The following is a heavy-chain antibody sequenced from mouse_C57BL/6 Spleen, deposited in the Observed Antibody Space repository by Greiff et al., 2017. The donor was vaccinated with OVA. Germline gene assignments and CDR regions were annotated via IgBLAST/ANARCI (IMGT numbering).Heavy chain of an antibody. CDR1: GFSLTSYG. CDR3: ARNDYDYDGYFDV. Sequence: VQLQQSGPGLVQPSQSLSITCTVSGFSLTSYGVHWVRQSPGKGLEWLGVIWRGGSTDYNAAFISRLSTSKDNSKSQVFFKMISLQADDTAIYYCARNDYDYDGYFDVWGTGTTVTVSS. J-gene: IGHJ1*03. CDR2: IWRGGST. D-gene: IGHD2-4*01. V-gene: IGHV2-2*01.